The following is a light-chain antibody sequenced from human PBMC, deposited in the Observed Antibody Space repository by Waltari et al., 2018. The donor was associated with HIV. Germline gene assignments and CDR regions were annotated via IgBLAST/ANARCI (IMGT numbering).Light chain of an antibody. J-gene: IGLJ3*02. V-gene: IGLV2-11*01. Sequence: GQSVTLSCTGTSSDVGGYNYVSWYQQHPGKAPKLMIYDVSKRPSGVPDRFSGSKSGNTASLTISGLQAEDEADYYCCSYAGSYTPWVFGGGAKLTVL. CDR1: SSDVGGYNY. CDR3: CSYAGSYTPWV. CDR2: DVS.